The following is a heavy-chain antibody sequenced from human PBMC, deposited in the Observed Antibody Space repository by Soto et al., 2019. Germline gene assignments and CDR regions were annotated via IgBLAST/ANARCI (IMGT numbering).Heavy chain of an antibody. J-gene: IGHJ3*02. CDR2: ISGGGTVT. V-gene: IGHV3-23*01. CDR1: GFTFSSSA. Sequence: GGSLRLSCAASGFTFSSSAMTWVRQASGKGLEWVSAISGGGTVTYYTDSMKGRFTISRDNSKNTLYLQMNSLRAEDTAVYYCTRNTSGRQGSAFDIWGQGTMVTVS. CDR3: TRNTSGRQGSAFDI. D-gene: IGHD6-19*01.